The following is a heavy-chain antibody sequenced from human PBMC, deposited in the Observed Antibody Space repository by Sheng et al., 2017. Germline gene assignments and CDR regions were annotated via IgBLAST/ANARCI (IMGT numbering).Heavy chain of an antibody. CDR2: TRNKANSYTT. CDR1: GFTFSDHY. D-gene: IGHD4-4*01. V-gene: IGHV3-72*01. CDR3: ARELDYSNYLGYYYMDV. J-gene: IGHJ6*03. Sequence: EVQLVESGGGLVQPGGSLRLSCAASGFTFSDHYMDWVRQAPGKGLEWVGRTRNKANSYTTEYAASVKGRFTISRDDSKNSLYLQMNSLKTEDTAVYYCARELDYSNYLGYYYMDVWGQGTTVTVSS.